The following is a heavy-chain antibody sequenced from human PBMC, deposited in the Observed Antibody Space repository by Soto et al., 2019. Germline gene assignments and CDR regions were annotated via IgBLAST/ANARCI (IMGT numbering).Heavy chain of an antibody. CDR2: ISGSGGST. CDR1: GFTFSSYA. J-gene: IGHJ5*02. Sequence: PGGSLRLSCAPSGFTFSSYAMSWVRQAPGKGLEWVAAISGSGGSTYYADSVKGRFTIARDNSKNTLYLQMNSLRAEDTAVYYCAKHFGYSGYGYHTWFDPWGQGTLVTVSS. CDR3: AKHFGYSGYGYHTWFDP. D-gene: IGHD5-12*01. V-gene: IGHV3-23*01.